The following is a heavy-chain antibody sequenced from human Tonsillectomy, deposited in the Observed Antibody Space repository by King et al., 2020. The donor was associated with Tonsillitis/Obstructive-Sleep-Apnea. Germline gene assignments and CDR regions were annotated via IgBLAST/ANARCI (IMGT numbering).Heavy chain of an antibody. CDR3: GTNAGDYYYYMDV. CDR1: GGAFSGYY. J-gene: IGHJ6*03. D-gene: IGHD2-2*01. CDR2: INHSGST. V-gene: IGHV4-34*01. Sequence: VQLQQWGAGLLKPSETLSLTCGVYGGAFSGYYWSWIRQPPGKGLEWSGEINHSGSTVYNASLKRRVTISRDTSKNQFSLRLTSVTAADTAVYYCGTNAGDYYYYMDVWGKGTTVTVSS.